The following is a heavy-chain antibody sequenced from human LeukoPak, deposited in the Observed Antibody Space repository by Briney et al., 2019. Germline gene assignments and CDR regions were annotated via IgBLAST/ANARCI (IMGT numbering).Heavy chain of an antibody. D-gene: IGHD3-16*01. CDR1: GGSFSGYY. CDR3: ARGLGTMDYDYVWGSFGWFDP. CDR2: INHSGST. J-gene: IGHJ5*02. V-gene: IGHV4-34*01. Sequence: PSETLSLTCAVYGGSFSGYYWSWIRQPPGKGLEWIGEINHSGSTNYNPSLKSRVTISVDTSKNQFSLKLSSVTAADTAVYYCARGLGTMDYDYVWGSFGWFDPWGQGTLVTVSS.